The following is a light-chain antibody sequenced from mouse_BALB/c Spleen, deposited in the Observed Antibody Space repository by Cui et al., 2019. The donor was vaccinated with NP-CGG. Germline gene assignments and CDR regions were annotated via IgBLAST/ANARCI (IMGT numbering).Light chain of an antibody. CDR3: TLWYSNHWV. J-gene: IGLJ1*01. V-gene: IGLV1*01. CDR2: RTN. CDR1: TGAVTTSNY. Sequence: QAVVTQESALTTSPGETVTLTCRSSTGAVTTSNYANWVQEKPDHLFTGLIGRTNNRAPVVPARFSGSLIGDKAALTITGAQTEDEAIYFCTLWYSNHWVFGGGTKLTVL.